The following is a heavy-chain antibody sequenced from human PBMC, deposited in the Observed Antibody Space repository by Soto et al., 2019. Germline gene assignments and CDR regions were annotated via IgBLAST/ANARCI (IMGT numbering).Heavy chain of an antibody. CDR1: GYRFTSHW. CDR2: TDPSDSFT. CDR3: ARGEGITTFGVHGFDV. Sequence: PGESLKISCKGSGYRFTSHWISWLRQIPGKGLEWMGRTDPSDSFTQYNPSFQGHVTISGDKSLSTAYLQWSSLKASDTAIYYCARGEGITTFGVHGFDVWGQGASVTVSS. J-gene: IGHJ6*02. V-gene: IGHV5-10-1*01. D-gene: IGHD3-3*01.